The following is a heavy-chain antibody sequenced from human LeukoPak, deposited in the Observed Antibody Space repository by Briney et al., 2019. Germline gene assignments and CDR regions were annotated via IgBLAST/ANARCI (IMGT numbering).Heavy chain of an antibody. D-gene: IGHD3-3*01. CDR2: ISHDGSNK. J-gene: IGHJ6*02. CDR3: ARDRVLRFLEWSYYYYGMDV. CDR1: GFTFSSYA. V-gene: IGHV3-30-3*01. Sequence: PGRSLRLSCAASGFTFSSYAMHWVRQAPGKGLEWVAVISHDGSNKYYADSVKGRFTISRDNSKNTLYLQMNSLRAEDTAVYYCARDRVLRFLEWSYYYYGMDVWGQGTTVTVSS.